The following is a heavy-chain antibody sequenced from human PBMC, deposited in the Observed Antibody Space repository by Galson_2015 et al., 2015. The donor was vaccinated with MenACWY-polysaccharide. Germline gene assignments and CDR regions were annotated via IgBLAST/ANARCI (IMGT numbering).Heavy chain of an antibody. CDR1: GYRFTSYG. Sequence: SVKVSCKASGYRFTSYGIHWLRQAPGQGPEWMGWINVGNGNTKSSQKFRGRVNITRDTSATTVHMELSSLRSEDTAVYYCARDRARYSSGPPYYFDSWGQGSLVTVSS. CDR2: INVGNGNT. J-gene: IGHJ4*02. CDR3: ARDRARYSSGPPYYFDS. D-gene: IGHD6-19*01. V-gene: IGHV1-3*01.